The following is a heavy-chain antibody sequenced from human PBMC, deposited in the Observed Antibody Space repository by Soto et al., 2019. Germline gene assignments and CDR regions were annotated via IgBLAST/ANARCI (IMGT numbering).Heavy chain of an antibody. CDR2: IYYSGST. CDR3: ARQGNCSGGSCKLLGY. V-gene: IGHV4-39*01. Sequence: QLPLQESGPGLVKPSETLSLTCTVSGGSISSSSYYWGWIRQPPGKGLEWIGSIYYSGSTYYNPSRKSRVTISVDTTKNQFSLKLSSVTAADTAVYYCARQGNCSGGSCKLLGYWGQGTLVTVSS. CDR1: GGSISSSSYY. J-gene: IGHJ4*02. D-gene: IGHD2-15*01.